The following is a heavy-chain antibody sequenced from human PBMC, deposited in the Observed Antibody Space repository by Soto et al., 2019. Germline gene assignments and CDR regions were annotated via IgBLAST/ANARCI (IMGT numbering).Heavy chain of an antibody. D-gene: IGHD4-17*01. CDR1: GFTFSSYA. J-gene: IGHJ4*02. CDR3: ARGVSTTVVTPRGY. V-gene: IGHV3-23*01. Sequence: EVQLLESGGDLVQPGGSLRLSCAASGFTFSSYAMSWVRQAPGKGLEWVSAISGRGGSTYYADSVKGRFTISRDNSKNMLYLQMNSLRAEDTAVYYCARGVSTTVVTPRGYWGQGTLVTVSS. CDR2: ISGRGGST.